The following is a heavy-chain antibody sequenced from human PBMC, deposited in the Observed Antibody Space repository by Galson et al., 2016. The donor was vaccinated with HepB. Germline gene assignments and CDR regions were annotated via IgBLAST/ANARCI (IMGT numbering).Heavy chain of an antibody. CDR2: TYHSGST. CDR1: GASISSNW. V-gene: IGHV4-4*02. Sequence: SETLSLTCVVSGASISSNWWSLVRQPPGKGLEWIGETYHSGSTYLNPSLNSRVAISIDRSKNHFSLSLNSVTAADPAVYYCARHIIVTGTRGFDFWGQGILVTVSS. J-gene: IGHJ4*02. CDR3: ARHIIVTGTRGFDF. D-gene: IGHD1-7*01.